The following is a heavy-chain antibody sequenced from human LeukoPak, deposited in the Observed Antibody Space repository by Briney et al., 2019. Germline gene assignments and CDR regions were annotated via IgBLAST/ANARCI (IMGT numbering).Heavy chain of an antibody. Sequence: QPWGSLRLSCSASGFTLSNYLMQWVRPAPGKGLVWVARLHSNGAFTTYADSVKGRFTISRDTAKNTLYLQMNSLRVEDTAVYYCARFVVVTAGDYWGQGTLVTVSS. CDR1: GFTLSNYL. CDR2: LHSNGAFT. D-gene: IGHD2-21*02. CDR3: ARFVVVTAGDY. J-gene: IGHJ4*01. V-gene: IGHV3-74*01.